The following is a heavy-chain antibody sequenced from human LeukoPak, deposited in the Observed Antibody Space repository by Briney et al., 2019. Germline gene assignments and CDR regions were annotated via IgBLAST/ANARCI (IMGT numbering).Heavy chain of an antibody. CDR1: GGSISSSSYY. D-gene: IGHD6-19*01. J-gene: IGHJ5*02. V-gene: IGHV4-39*01. Sequence: SETLSLTCTVSGGSISSSSYYWGWIRQPPGKGLEWIGSIYYSGSTYYNPSLKSRVTISVDTSKNQFSLKLSSVTAADTAVYYCARGGPYSSGWESPDPWGQGSLVTVSS. CDR2: IYYSGST. CDR3: ARGGPYSSGWESPDP.